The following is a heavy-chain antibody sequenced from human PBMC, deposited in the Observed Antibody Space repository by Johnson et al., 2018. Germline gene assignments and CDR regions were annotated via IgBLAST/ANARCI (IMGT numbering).Heavy chain of an antibody. V-gene: IGHV3-33*01. CDR2: IWYDGNNK. J-gene: IGHJ4*02. D-gene: IGHD6-6*01. CDR3: AGLYSSSSSFDY. CDR1: GFTFSNYG. Sequence: QVQLVQSGGGVVQPGRSLRLSCAASGFTFSNYGMHWVRQAPGKGLEWVAVIWYDGNNKYYADSVKGRFTISRDNSKSTLYLQMNTLRAEDTGVYYCAGLYSSSSSFDYWGQGTLVTVSS.